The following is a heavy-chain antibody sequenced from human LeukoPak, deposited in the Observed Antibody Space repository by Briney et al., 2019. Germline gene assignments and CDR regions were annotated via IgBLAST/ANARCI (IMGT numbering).Heavy chain of an antibody. CDR2: ITATSNYK. D-gene: IGHD4-17*01. V-gene: IGHV3-21*01. CDR1: GFTFDRHT. Sequence: GGSLRLSCAASGFTFDRHTMNWVRQAPGKGLEWASSITATSNYKFYADSLKGRFTISRDNAKNSLYLEMDSLSAEDTAVYFCARVSGEYRDYWGRGILVTVSS. J-gene: IGHJ4*02. CDR3: ARVSGEYRDY.